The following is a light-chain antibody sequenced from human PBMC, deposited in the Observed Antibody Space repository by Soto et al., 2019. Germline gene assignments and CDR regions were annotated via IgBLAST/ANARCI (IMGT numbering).Light chain of an antibody. J-gene: IGKJ5*01. V-gene: IGKV1-8*01. CDR1: HGISSY. CDR2: AAS. CDR3: QQLSNYPIT. Sequence: AIRMTQSPSSLSASTGDRVTITCRASHGISSYLAWYQQKPGKAPKLLIYAASTLQSGVPSRFSGSGSGTEFTLTISSLQPEDFVTYYCQQLSNYPITFGQGTRLEIK.